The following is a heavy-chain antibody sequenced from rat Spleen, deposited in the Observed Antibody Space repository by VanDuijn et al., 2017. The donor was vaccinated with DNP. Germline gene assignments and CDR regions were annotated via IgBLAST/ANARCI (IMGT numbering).Heavy chain of an antibody. CDR3: IRWNSGHFDY. J-gene: IGHJ2*01. D-gene: IGHD4-3*01. CDR2: ISYDGTDT. CDR1: GFIFSDYN. Sequence: EVQLVESGGGLVQPGGSLKLSCAASGFIFSDYNMAWVRQAPKKGLEWVSTISYDGTDTYYRDSVKGRFTISRDNAESTLFLQMDSLRSEDTATYYCIRWNSGHFDYWGQGVMVTVSS. V-gene: IGHV5-7*01.